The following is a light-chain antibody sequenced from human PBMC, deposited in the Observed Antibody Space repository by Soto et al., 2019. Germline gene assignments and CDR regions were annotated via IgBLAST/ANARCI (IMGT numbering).Light chain of an antibody. CDR3: QQYNSYSWT. CDR1: QSISSW. Sequence: DIQMTQSPSALCASLGDRVTITCRASQSISSWLAWYQQKPGKAPKLLIYDASSLESGVPSRFSGSGSGTEFTLTISSLQPDDFATYYCQQYNSYSWTFGQGTKVDIK. V-gene: IGKV1-5*01. CDR2: DAS. J-gene: IGKJ1*01.